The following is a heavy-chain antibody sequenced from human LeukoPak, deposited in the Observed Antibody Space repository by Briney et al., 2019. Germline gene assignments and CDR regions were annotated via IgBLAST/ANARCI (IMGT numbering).Heavy chain of an antibody. CDR2: IYWNDDK. D-gene: IGHD1-26*01. V-gene: IGHV2-5*04. CDR3: VQKERGAPADY. J-gene: IGHJ4*02. Sequence: WIRQPPGKALECLGLIYWNDDKYYSPSLKSRVTITKDTSKNQVVLTMTNMDPVDTGTYYCVQKERGAPADYWGQGTLVTVSS.